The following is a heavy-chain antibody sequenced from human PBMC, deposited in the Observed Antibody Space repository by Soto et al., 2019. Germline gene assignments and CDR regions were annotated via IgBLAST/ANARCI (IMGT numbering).Heavy chain of an antibody. D-gene: IGHD6-19*01. V-gene: IGHV1-18*01. CDR1: GYTFTSYG. CDR2: ISAYNGNT. J-gene: IGHJ6*03. Sequence: GASVKVSCKASGYTFTSYGISWVRQAPGQGLERMGWISAYNGNTNYAQKLQGRVTMTTDTSTSTAYMELRSLRSDDTVVYYCARGEGSAHDYYMDVWGKGTTVTVSS. CDR3: ARGEGSAHDYYMDV.